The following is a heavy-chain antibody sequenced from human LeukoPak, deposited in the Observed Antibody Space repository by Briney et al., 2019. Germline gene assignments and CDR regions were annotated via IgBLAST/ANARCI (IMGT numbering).Heavy chain of an antibody. J-gene: IGHJ2*01. CDR1: GFTFSSYA. CDR2: ISGSGDNT. D-gene: IGHD2/OR15-2a*01. CDR3: ARNVSGQYFDI. V-gene: IGHV3-23*01. Sequence: PGGSLRLSCAASGFTFSSYAMNWVRQALGKGLECIAAISGSGDNTRYADSVKGRFTISRDNSKNTMYLQMNSLRAEDTAVYYCARNVSGQYFDIWGRGTLVTVSS.